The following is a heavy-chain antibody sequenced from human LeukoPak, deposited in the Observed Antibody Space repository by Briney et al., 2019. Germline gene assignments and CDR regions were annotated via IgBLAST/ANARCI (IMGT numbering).Heavy chain of an antibody. CDR1: GFTISNYW. D-gene: IGHD5-12*01. CDR2: INSDGSSI. J-gene: IGHJ4*02. Sequence: GGSLRLSCAASGFTISNYWMYWVRQAPGKGLVWVSHINSDGSSISNADSVRGRFTISRDNAKNSLYLQMNSLRAEDTAVYYCARDGGYGDYLDYWGQGTLVTVSS. V-gene: IGHV3-74*01. CDR3: ARDGGYGDYLDY.